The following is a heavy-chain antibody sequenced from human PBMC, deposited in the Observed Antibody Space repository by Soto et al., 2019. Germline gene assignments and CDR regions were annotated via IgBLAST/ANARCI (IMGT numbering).Heavy chain of an antibody. CDR2: IFPGDSDT. V-gene: IGHV5-51*01. CDR3: AGRDFASSGYSQAFDF. J-gene: IGHJ4*02. Sequence: PGESLKTSCQTSGYSLTNYWIGWVRQLPGKGPEYMGVIFPGDSDTKYSPPFQGQVPIPVDKSINTAYLQWGSLKASDAAMYYCAGRDFASSGYSQAFDFWGQGTSVTVSS. CDR1: GYSLTNYW. D-gene: IGHD3-22*01.